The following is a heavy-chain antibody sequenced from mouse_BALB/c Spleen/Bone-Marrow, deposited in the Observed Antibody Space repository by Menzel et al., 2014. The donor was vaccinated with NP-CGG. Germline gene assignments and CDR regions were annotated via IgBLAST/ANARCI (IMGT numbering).Heavy chain of an antibody. Sequence: QVQLQQSGADLVRPGTSVKVSCKASGYAFTNYLIEWVKQRPGQGLEGIGVINPGSGATNYNEKFKGRATLTTDKSSSTGYMQLSSLTSDDSAVYFCARKVGPSHAMDYWGQGASVTVSS. J-gene: IGHJ4*01. CDR2: INPGSGAT. CDR1: GYAFTNYL. D-gene: IGHD1-3*01. V-gene: IGHV1-54*01. CDR3: ARKVGPSHAMDY.